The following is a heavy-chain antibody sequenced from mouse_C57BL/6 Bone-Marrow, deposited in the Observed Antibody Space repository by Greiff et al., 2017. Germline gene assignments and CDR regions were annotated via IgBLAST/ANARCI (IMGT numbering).Heavy chain of an antibody. V-gene: IGHV1-81*01. CDR2: IYPRSGNT. D-gene: IGHD1-1*01. CDR3: ARRSSSYVEFAY. Sequence: QVQLQQSGAELARPGASVKLSCKASGYTFTSYGISWVKQRTGQGLKWIGEIYPRSGNTYYNEKFKGKATLTADKSSSTAYMELRSLTSEDSAVYFCARRSSSYVEFAYWGQGTLVTVSA. CDR1: GYTFTSYG. J-gene: IGHJ3*01.